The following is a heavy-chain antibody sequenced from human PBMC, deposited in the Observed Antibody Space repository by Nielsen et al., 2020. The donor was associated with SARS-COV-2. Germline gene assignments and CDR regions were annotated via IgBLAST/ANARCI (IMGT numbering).Heavy chain of an antibody. J-gene: IGHJ4*02. CDR2: IIPIFGTA. Sequence: SVKVSCKASGYTFTSYAISWVRQAPGQGLEWMGGIIPIFGTANYAQKFQGRVTITADESTSTAYMELSSLRSEDTAVYYCASTAMVGGFDYWGQGTLVTVSS. CDR1: GYTFTSYA. V-gene: IGHV1-69*13. CDR3: ASTAMVGGFDY. D-gene: IGHD5-18*01.